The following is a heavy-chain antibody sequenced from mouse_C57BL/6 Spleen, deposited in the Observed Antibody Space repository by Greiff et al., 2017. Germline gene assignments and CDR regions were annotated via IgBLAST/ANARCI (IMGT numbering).Heavy chain of an antibody. CDR3: AGRGVDWCFDF. Sequence: VQLQQSGAELVKPGASVKMSCKASGYTFTSYWITWVKQRTGQGLEWIGDIYPGSGSTNYNEKFKSKATLTVDQSSSTAYMQLSSLTSEYSAVLYCAGRGVDWCFDFWGTGTTVTVSS. CDR1: GYTFTSYW. V-gene: IGHV1-55*01. CDR2: IYPGSGST. J-gene: IGHJ1*03.